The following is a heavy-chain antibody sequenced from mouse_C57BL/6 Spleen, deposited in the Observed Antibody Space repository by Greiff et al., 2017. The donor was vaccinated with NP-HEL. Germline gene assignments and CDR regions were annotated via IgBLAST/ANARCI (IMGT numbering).Heavy chain of an antibody. CDR1: GYTFTNYW. D-gene: IGHD2-5*01. CDR2: IYPGGGYT. J-gene: IGHJ2*01. Sequence: QVQLQQSGAELVRPGTSVKMSCKASGYTFTNYWIGWAKQRPGHGLEWIGDIYPGGGYTNYNEKFKGKATLTADKSSSTAYMQFSSLTSEDSAIYYCARKWGYSNGGYFDYWGQGTTLTVSS. V-gene: IGHV1-63*01. CDR3: ARKWGYSNGGYFDY.